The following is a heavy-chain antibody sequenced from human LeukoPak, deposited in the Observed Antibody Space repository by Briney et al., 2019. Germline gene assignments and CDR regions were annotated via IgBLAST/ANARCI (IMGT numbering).Heavy chain of an antibody. J-gene: IGHJ4*02. CDR1: GGSISSGSYY. V-gene: IGHV4-61*02. CDR2: IYTSGST. Sequence: SETLSLTCTVSGGSISSGSYYWSWIRQPAGKGLEWIGRIYTSGSTNYNPSLKSRVTISVDTSKNQFSLKLNSVTAADTAVYYCAREYSSGWYSRYFDYWGQGTLVTVSS. CDR3: AREYSSGWYSRYFDY. D-gene: IGHD6-19*01.